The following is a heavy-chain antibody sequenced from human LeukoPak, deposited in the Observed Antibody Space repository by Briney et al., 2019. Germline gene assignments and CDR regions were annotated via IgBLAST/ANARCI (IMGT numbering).Heavy chain of an antibody. D-gene: IGHD3-16*02. CDR1: GFTFSSYA. CDR3: AKDVIGWDERGGALAFDI. V-gene: IGHV3-23*01. J-gene: IGHJ3*02. Sequence: PGGSLRLSCAASGFTFSSYAMSWVRQAPGKGLEWVSAISGSGGSTYYADSVKGRFTISRDNSKNTLYLQMNSLRAEDTAVYYCAKDVIGWDERGGALAFDIWGQGTMVTVSS. CDR2: ISGSGGST.